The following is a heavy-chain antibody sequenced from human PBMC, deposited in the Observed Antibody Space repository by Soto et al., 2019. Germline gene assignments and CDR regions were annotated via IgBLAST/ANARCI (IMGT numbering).Heavy chain of an antibody. D-gene: IGHD6-13*01. CDR3: ARISAAASNAFDI. V-gene: IGHV3-72*01. Sequence: HPGGSLRLSCAGSGFSFSDHYMDWVRQAPGKGLEWVGRSRNKAKKYTTEYAASVKGRFTISRDDSKNLLYLQMNSLKTEDTAVYYCARISAAASNAFDIWGQGTMVTVSS. CDR2: SRNKAKKYTT. CDR1: GFSFSDHY. J-gene: IGHJ3*02.